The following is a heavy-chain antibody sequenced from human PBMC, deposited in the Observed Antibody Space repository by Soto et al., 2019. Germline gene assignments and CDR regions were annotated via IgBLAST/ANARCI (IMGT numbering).Heavy chain of an antibody. CDR3: ARGGISHWAYFYYMDV. CDR1: GGSITSSGSA. V-gene: IGHV4-39*07. Sequence: TSETLSLTCNASGGSITSSGSAWGWIRQSPGKGLEWIGTIDYSGTIYYSPSLKSRVTMSVDTSKNQFSLTLNSVTAADTATYYCARGGISHWAYFYYMDVWDRGTTVTVSS. D-gene: IGHD2-21*01. CDR2: IDYSGTI. J-gene: IGHJ6*03.